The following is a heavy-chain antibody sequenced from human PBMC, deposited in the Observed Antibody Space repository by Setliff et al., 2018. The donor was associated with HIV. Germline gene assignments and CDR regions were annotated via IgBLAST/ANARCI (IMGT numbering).Heavy chain of an antibody. V-gene: IGHV4-4*02. CDR2: IYHGGST. Sequence: SETLSLTCAVSGGYISSNNWWSWVRQPPGKGLEWIGEIYHGGSTNYNSSLKSRVTISVDKSKNQFSLKLSSVTAADTAVYYCARSSTPDSSAYYPDYWGQGTLVTVSS. D-gene: IGHD3-22*01. CDR1: GGYISSNNW. CDR3: ARSSTPDSSAYYPDY. J-gene: IGHJ4*02.